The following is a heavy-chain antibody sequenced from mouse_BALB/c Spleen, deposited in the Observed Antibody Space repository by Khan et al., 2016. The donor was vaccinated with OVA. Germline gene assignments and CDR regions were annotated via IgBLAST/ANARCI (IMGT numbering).Heavy chain of an antibody. CDR1: GYSITSGYG. D-gene: IGHD1-2*01. J-gene: IGHJ2*01. V-gene: IGHV3-2*02. CDR2: ISYSGST. Sequence: EVQLQESGPGLVKPSQSLSLTCNVTGYSITSGYGWNWIRQFPGNTLEWMGYISYSGSTNYNPSLKNRISITRDTSKNQFFLQLNSVTTEDTATYYCARTARIKYWGQGTTLTVSS. CDR3: ARTARIKY.